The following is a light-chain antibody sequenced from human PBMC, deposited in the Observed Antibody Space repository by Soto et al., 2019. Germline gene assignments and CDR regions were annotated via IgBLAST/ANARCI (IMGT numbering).Light chain of an antibody. CDR3: QQYGSSPQT. V-gene: IGKV3-20*01. J-gene: IGKJ1*01. Sequence: EIVLTQSPGTLSLSPGKRATLSCRASHSVTSNYLAWYQQKPGQAPRLLIYAASGRASGIPDRFSGSGSGTDFILTISRLEPKDFAVYYCQQYGSSPQTFGQGTRVDIK. CDR2: AAS. CDR1: HSVTSNY.